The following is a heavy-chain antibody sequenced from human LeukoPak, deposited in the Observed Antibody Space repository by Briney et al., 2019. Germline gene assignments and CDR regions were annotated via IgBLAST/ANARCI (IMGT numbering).Heavy chain of an antibody. D-gene: IGHD1-7*01. J-gene: IGHJ4*02. CDR1: GFTFTSYA. V-gene: IGHV3-23*01. Sequence: PGGSLRLSCAASGFTFTSYAMSWVRQAPGKGLEWVSAISGSGVSTYYADSVKGRFTISRDNSKNTLYLHMNRLRAEDTALYYCAKDKSKGELRGNEFDYWGQGTLVIVSS. CDR3: AKDKSKGELRGNEFDY. CDR2: ISGSGVST.